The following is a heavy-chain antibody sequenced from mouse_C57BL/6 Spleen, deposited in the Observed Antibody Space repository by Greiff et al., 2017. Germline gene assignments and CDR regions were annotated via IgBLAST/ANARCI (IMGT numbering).Heavy chain of an antibody. D-gene: IGHD2-4*01. CDR2: IYPGSGST. J-gene: IGHJ2*01. CDR3: ARWGLRRDY. CDR1: GYTFTSYW. Sequence: QVQLQQPGAELVKPGASVMMSCKASGYTFTSYWITWVKQRPGQGLEWIGDIYPGSGSTNYNEKFKSKATLTVDTSSSTAYMQLRSLTSEDSAVYYCARWGLRRDYWGQGTTLTVSS. V-gene: IGHV1-55*01.